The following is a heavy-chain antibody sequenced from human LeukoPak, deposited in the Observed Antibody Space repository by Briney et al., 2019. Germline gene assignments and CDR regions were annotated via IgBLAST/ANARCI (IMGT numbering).Heavy chain of an antibody. V-gene: IGHV3-15*01. Sequence: GRSLRLSCAASGFTFSNAWMSWVRQAPGKGLEWVGRIKSKTDGGTTDYAAPVKGRFTISRDDSKNTLYLQMNSLKTEDTAVYYCTRGLPHRRAEYFQHWGQGTLVTVSS. CDR1: GFTFSNAW. CDR3: TRGLPHRRAEYFQH. J-gene: IGHJ1*01. CDR2: IKSKTDGGTT. D-gene: IGHD3-10*01.